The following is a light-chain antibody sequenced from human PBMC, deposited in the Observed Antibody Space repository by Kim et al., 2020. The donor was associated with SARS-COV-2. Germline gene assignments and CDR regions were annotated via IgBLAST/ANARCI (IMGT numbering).Light chain of an antibody. CDR2: GAS. V-gene: IGKV3-20*01. J-gene: IGKJ1*01. CDR1: QSVTSSY. CDR3: QQYGTSPWT. Sequence: APGERATLSCRTSQSVTSSYLTWYQQKPGQAPRLLIYGASRMATGISDWFSGSGSGTEFTLTISRLEPEDFAVYYCQQYGTSPWTFGQGTKVDIK.